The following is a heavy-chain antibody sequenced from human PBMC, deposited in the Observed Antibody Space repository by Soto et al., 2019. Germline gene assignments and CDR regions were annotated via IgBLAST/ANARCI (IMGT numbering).Heavy chain of an antibody. CDR2: ISGSGGGT. D-gene: IGHD6-13*01. V-gene: IGHV3-23*01. CDR1: GFTFSSYA. CDR3: AKHAAAAAPDY. Sequence: EVQLLESGGGLVQPGGSLRLSCAASGFTFSSYAMSWVRQAPGKGLEWVSLISGSGGGTYYADSVKGRFTISRDNSKNKVYLQMTCLRAEVTAVYYCAKHAAAAAPDYWGQGTLVTVSS. J-gene: IGHJ4*02.